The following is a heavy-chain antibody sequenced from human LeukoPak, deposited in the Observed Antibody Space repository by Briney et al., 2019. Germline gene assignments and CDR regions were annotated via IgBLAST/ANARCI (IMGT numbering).Heavy chain of an antibody. J-gene: IGHJ6*02. CDR2: INPNSGGT. CDR3: ARDHCTSTGCYENYYYGLDV. V-gene: IGHV1-2*02. CDR1: GYTFTDDY. D-gene: IGHD2-2*01. Sequence: ASVKVSCKASGYTFTDDYVQWVRQAPGQGLEWMGWINPNSGGTNYAQKFQGRVTMTRDTSISTAYMELSRPRSDDTAVYYCARDHCTSTGCYENYYYGLDVWGQGTTVTVSS.